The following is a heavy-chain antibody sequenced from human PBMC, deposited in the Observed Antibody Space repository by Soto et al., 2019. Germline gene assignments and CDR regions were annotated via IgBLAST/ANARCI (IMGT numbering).Heavy chain of an antibody. Sequence: GASVKVSCKASGDTFTSYAMHWVRQAPGQRLEWMGWINAGNGNTKYSQKFQGRVTITRDTSASTAYMELSSLRSEDTAVYYCARDGTLFGVVSYYFDYWGQGTLVTVSS. CDR3: ARDGTLFGVVSYYFDY. CDR2: INAGNGNT. CDR1: GDTFTSYA. D-gene: IGHD3-3*01. J-gene: IGHJ4*02. V-gene: IGHV1-3*01.